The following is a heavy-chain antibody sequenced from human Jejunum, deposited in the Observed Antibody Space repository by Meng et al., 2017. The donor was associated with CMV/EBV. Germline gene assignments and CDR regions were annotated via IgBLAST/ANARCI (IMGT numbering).Heavy chain of an antibody. J-gene: IGHJ4*02. D-gene: IGHD5-18*01. V-gene: IGHV3-53*01. Sequence: QLVESGGGLIQPGGSLRLSCAASGFTVSSNYMSWVRQAPGKGLEWVSHIYADGSTYYADSVKGRFTISRDNPKNTLYLQMNTLRAEDTAVFYCARTVGYTYGLGNWGQGTLVTVSS. CDR1: GFTVSSNY. CDR3: ARTVGYTYGLGN. CDR2: IYADGST.